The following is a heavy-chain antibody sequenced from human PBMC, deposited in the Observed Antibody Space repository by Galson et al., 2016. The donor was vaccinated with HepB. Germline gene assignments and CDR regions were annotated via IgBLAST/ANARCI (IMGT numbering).Heavy chain of an antibody. D-gene: IGHD1-26*01. CDR3: VTDLEQSGSYIY. J-gene: IGHJ4*02. Sequence: SLRLSCAASGFNFRAAWMTWIRQPPGKGLECVGRIHSKSDGGATEYSPPVKGRFSLSRDDSGKTLYLQMNSLKRDDTGVYYCVTDLEQSGSYIYWGQGTLVTVFS. CDR1: GFNFRAAW. V-gene: IGHV3-15*01. CDR2: IHSKSDGGAT.